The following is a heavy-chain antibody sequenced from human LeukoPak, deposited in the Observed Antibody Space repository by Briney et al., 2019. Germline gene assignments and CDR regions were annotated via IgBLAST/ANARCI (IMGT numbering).Heavy chain of an antibody. CDR2: INPNSGGT. V-gene: IGHV1-2*02. D-gene: IGHD6-19*01. CDR1: GYTFTSYD. Sequence: ASVKVSCKASGYTFTSYDINWVRQATGQGLEWMGWINPNSGGTNYAQKFQGRVTMTRDTSISTAYVELSRLRSDDTAVYYCARSDSGYSSGWYVWGQGTLVTVSS. CDR3: ARSDSGYSSGWYV. J-gene: IGHJ4*02.